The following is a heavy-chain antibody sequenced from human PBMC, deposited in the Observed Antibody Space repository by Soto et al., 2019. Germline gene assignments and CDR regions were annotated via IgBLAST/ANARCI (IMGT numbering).Heavy chain of an antibody. V-gene: IGHV3-11*01. D-gene: IGHD2-8*01. CDR3: VGETQWYFNY. CDR1: GFSFSDHY. J-gene: IGHJ4*02. Sequence: QVQLVESGGGLVKPGGSLRLSCAASGFSFSDHYMSWIRQAPGKGLEWVSYISPGGDNIHYADSVKGRFTISRDNARNSLYLQMNSLRVVDTAVYYCVGETQWYFNYWGQGTLVTVSS. CDR2: ISPGGDNI.